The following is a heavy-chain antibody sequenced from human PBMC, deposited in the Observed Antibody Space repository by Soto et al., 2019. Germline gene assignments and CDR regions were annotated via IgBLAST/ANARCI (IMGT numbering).Heavy chain of an antibody. D-gene: IGHD3-22*01. CDR3: ARDPFGSWDSSGYSDSFDY. CDR2: INPSGGST. V-gene: IGHV1-46*01. J-gene: IGHJ4*02. CDR1: GYTFTSYY. Sequence: AVKVSCKASGYTFTSYYMDWVRQAPGQGLEWMGIINPSGGSTSYAQKFQGRVTMTRDTSTSTVYMELSSLRSEDTAVYYCARDPFGSWDSSGYSDSFDYWGQGTLVTVSS.